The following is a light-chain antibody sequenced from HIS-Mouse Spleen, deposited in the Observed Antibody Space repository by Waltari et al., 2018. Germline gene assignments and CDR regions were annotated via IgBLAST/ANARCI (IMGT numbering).Light chain of an antibody. V-gene: IGLV2-14*01. CDR3: SSYTSSSTF. Sequence: QSALTQPASVSGSPGQSITISCTGTSSDVGGYYYVSWYQQHPAKAPKLMIDEVSNRPSGFSNRFSCSNSGNTASLTISGLQAEDDADYYCSSYTSSSTFFGTGTKVTVL. J-gene: IGLJ1*01. CDR2: EVS. CDR1: SSDVGGYYY.